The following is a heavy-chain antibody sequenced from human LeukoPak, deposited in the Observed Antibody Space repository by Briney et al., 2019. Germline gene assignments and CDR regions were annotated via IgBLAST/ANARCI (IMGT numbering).Heavy chain of an antibody. J-gene: IGHJ6*03. V-gene: IGHV4-59*08. CDR2: IYYSGST. CDR3: ARQLWFGDSSYYMDV. Sequence: SETLSLTCTVSGGSISSYYWSWIRQPPGKGLEWIGYIYYSGSTNYNPSLKSRVTTSLDTSNNQFSLRLSSVTAADTAAYYCARQLWFGDSSYYMDVWGKGTTVTVSS. D-gene: IGHD3-10*01. CDR1: GGSISSYY.